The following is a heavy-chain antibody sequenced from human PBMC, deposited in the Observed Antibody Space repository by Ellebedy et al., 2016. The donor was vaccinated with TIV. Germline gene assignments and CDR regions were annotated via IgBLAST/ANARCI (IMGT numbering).Heavy chain of an antibody. V-gene: IGHV3-15*01. CDR2: IKSKSAAGAT. J-gene: IGHJ6*02. Sequence: GGSLRLXXAASGFTVSDAWMSWVRQIPGKGLEWIGRIKSKSAAGATDYAAPVKGRFTVSRDDSTNTLSLQMNSLKPEDTAVYYCVRTDVTVYGMDVWGQGTTVTVSS. D-gene: IGHD2-2*01. CDR1: GFTVSDAW. CDR3: VRTDVTVYGMDV.